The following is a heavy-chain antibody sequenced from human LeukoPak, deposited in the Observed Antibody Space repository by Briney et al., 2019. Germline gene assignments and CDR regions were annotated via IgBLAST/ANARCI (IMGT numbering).Heavy chain of an antibody. V-gene: IGHV3-30*18. CDR2: ISYDGSNK. J-gene: IGHJ4*02. D-gene: IGHD1-26*01. Sequence: GGSLRLSCAASGFTFSSYGMHWVRQAPGKGLEWVAVISYDGSNKYYADSVKGRFTISRDNSKNTLYLQTNSLRAEDTAVYYCAKGSWEPLDYWGQGTLVTVSS. CDR1: GFTFSSYG. CDR3: AKGSWEPLDY.